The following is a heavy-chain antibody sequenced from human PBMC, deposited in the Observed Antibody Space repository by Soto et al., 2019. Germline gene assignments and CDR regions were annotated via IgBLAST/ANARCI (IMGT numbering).Heavy chain of an antibody. CDR3: XRGGTTVATIGDH. J-gene: IGHJ4*02. CDR1: TSTFSRYG. D-gene: IGHD4-17*01. CDR2: ISPSGVTI. V-gene: IGHV3-48*01. Sequence: EVLLVESGGGLVQSGGSLRLSCAASTSTFSRYGMNWVRQAPGKGLEWISFISPSGVTIYYADSVRGRFTISRDNAKNSLFLQXXXLXXXXXXXYXXXRGGTTVATIGDHXGXXXXXTVSS.